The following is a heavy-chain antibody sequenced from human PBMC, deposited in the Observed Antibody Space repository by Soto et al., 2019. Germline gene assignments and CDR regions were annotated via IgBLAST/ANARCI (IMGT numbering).Heavy chain of an antibody. CDR1: GFTFSSYA. Sequence: GGSLRLSCAASGFTFSSYAMHWVRQAPGKGLEWVAVISYDGSNKYYADSVKGRFTISRDNSKNTLYLQMNSLRAEDTAVYYCARDGEDGYSDYWGQGTLVTVSS. CDR2: ISYDGSNK. V-gene: IGHV3-30-3*01. CDR3: ARDGEDGYSDY. J-gene: IGHJ4*02. D-gene: IGHD5-12*01.